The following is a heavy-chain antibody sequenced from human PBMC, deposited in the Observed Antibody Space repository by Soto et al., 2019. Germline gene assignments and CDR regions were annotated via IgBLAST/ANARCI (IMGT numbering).Heavy chain of an antibody. CDR2: IIPIFGTA. CDR3: VRALPFRGLRSHYYFDY. CDR1: GGTFSSYA. J-gene: IGHJ4*02. D-gene: IGHD3-10*01. Sequence: QVQLVQSGAEVKRRGSSMKVSCKASGGTFSSYAISWVRQAPGQGLEWMGGIIPIFGTANYAQKFQGRVTITADESTSTAYMELSSLRSEDTAVYYCVRALPFRGLRSHYYFDYWGQGTLVTVSS. V-gene: IGHV1-69*12.